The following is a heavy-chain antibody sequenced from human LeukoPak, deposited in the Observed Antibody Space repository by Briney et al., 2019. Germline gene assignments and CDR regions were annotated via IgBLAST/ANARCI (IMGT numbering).Heavy chain of an antibody. CDR3: ARDSLIFEGSGSITGKVNWFDP. CDR2: INHSGST. V-gene: IGHV4-34*01. CDR1: GGSFSGYY. J-gene: IGHJ5*02. Sequence: SETLSLTCAVYGGSFSGYYWSWIRQPPGKGLEWIGEINHSGSTNYNPSLKGRVTISVDTSKNQFSLKLSSVTAADTAVYYCARDSLIFEGSGSITGKVNWFDPWGQGTLVTVSS. D-gene: IGHD3-10*01.